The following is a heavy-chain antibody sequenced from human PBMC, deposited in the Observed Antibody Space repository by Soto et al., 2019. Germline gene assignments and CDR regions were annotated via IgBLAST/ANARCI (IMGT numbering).Heavy chain of an antibody. J-gene: IGHJ4*02. V-gene: IGHV4-59*08. CDR3: ARRSSSTKFDY. D-gene: IGHD6-13*01. Sequence: SETLSLTCTVSGGSISGYYWSWIRQPPGKGLEWIGYIYYSGSTNYNPSLKSRVTISVDTSKNQISLKLSSVTAADTAVYYCARRSSSTKFDYWGQGTLVTVSS. CDR1: GGSISGYY. CDR2: IYYSGST.